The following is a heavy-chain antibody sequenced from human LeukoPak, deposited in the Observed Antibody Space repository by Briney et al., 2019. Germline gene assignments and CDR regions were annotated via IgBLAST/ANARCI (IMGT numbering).Heavy chain of an antibody. CDR2: INPNSGGT. CDR3: ARDSEGGFDY. Sequence: GSSVKVSCTASGYTFTGYYMHWVRQAPGQGLEWMGWINPNSGGTNYAQKFQGWVTMTRDTSISTTYMELSRLRSDDTAVYYCARDSEGGFDYWGQGTLVTVSS. V-gene: IGHV1-2*04. CDR1: GYTFTGYY. J-gene: IGHJ4*02.